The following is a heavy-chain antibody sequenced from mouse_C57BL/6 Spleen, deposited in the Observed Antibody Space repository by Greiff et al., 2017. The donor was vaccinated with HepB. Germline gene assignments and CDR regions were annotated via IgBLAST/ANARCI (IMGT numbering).Heavy chain of an antibody. D-gene: IGHD1-1*01. J-gene: IGHJ4*01. CDR1: GYAFSSSW. V-gene: IGHV1-82*01. CDR3: ASPYYGSSYGAMDY. Sequence: VKLQESGPELVKPGASVKISCKASGYAFSSSWMNWVKQRPGKGLEWIGRIYPGDGDTNYNGKFKGKATLTADKSSSTAYMQLSSLTSEDSAVYFCASPYYGSSYGAMDYWGQGTSVTVSS. CDR2: IYPGDGDT.